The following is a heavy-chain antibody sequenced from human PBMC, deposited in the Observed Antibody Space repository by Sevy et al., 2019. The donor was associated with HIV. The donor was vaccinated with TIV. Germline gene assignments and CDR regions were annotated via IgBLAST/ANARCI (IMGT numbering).Heavy chain of an antibody. CDR3: ARKHQYSAFWPHFFDY. CDR2: VYHSGTT. J-gene: IGHJ4*02. V-gene: IGHV4-4*02. Sequence: SETLSLTCSVSGASISRSYWWTWVRQSPGKGLEWIGDVYHSGTTNYNPSLKSRVSISVDTSKNQFSLKLTSVTAADTAIYFCARKHQYSAFWPHFFDYWGQGTLVTVSS. D-gene: IGHD2-21*01. CDR1: GASISRSYW.